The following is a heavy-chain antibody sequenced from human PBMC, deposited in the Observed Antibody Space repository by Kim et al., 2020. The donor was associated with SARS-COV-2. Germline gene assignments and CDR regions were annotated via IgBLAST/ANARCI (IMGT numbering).Heavy chain of an antibody. CDR2: IYWDDDK. D-gene: IGHD3-22*01. CDR1: GFSLSTSGVG. V-gene: IGHV2-5*02. Sequence: SGPTLVNPTHTLTLTCTFSGFSLSTSGVGVGWIRQPPGKALEWLALIYWDDDKRYSPSLKSRLTITKDTSKNQVVLTMTNMDPVDTATYYCAHSRSRRGTRLVVADISFAYWGQGTLVTVSS. J-gene: IGHJ4*02. CDR3: AHSRSRRGTRLVVADISFAY.